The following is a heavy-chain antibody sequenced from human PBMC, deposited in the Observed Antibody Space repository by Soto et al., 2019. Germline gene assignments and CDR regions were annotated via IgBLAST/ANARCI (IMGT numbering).Heavy chain of an antibody. CDR3: ARRSGWVSDAFDS. Sequence: ASVKVSCRASGYTFTSCDINWVRQATGQGLEWMGWMNPNSGNTGYAQKFQGRVTMTRNTSISTAYMELSSLRSEDTAVYYCARRSGWVSDAFDSWGQGTMVTVSS. D-gene: IGHD6-19*01. CDR1: GYTFTSCD. J-gene: IGHJ3*02. V-gene: IGHV1-8*01. CDR2: MNPNSGNT.